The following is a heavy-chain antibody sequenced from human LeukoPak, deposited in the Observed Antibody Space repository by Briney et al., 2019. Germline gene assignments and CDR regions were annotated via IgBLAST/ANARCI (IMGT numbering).Heavy chain of an antibody. J-gene: IGHJ4*02. CDR2: IWNDGSNK. CDR3: ARTSLGLMIVVDIFDY. D-gene: IGHD3-22*01. CDR1: GFTFRNYG. Sequence: GGSLRLSCVTSGFTFRNYGMHWVRQAPGKGLEWVAVIWNDGSNKYYADSVKGRFIISREDSKNTLYLQMNSLRAEDTAVYYCARTSLGLMIVVDIFDYWGQGTLVTVSS. V-gene: IGHV3-33*01.